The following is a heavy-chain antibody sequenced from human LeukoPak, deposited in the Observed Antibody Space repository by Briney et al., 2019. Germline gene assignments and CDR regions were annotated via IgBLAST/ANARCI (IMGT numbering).Heavy chain of an antibody. V-gene: IGHV4-39*07. CDR3: ARRNLWFGAFDY. CDR1: GGSISSSSYY. CDR2: IYYSGST. J-gene: IGHJ4*02. D-gene: IGHD3-10*01. Sequence: SETLSLTCTVSGGSISSSSYYWGWIRQPPGKGLEWIGSIYYSGSTYYNPSLKSRVTISVDTSKNQFSLKLSSVTAADTAVYYCARRNLWFGAFDYWGQGTLVTVSS.